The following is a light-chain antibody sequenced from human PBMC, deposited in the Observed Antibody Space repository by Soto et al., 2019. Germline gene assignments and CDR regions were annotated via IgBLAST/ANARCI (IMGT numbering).Light chain of an antibody. J-gene: IGKJ1*01. CDR3: AQYYSLPWT. CDR2: AAS. CDR1: PGVSNF. V-gene: IGKV1D-8*01. Sequence: VISMTQSPSLLSASTGDRVTLSCRVSPGVSNFLAWYLQKPGKAPKLLIYAASTLHTGIPSRLSGSGSGTDFTLAISNLQSEYFAIYYCAQYYSLPWTVGRGTKVDIK.